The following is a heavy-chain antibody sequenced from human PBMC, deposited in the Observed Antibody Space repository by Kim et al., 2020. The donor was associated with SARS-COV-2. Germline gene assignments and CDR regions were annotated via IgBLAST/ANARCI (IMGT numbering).Heavy chain of an antibody. J-gene: IGHJ5*02. D-gene: IGHD3-16*02. CDR3: GRRVMESGELSSLFNWFDP. Sequence: SETLSLTCTVSGDSITTNFWSWIRQPPGKGLEWIGSISYSTSPNYKPSLKSRVTISVETSKNQLSLKLTSVTAADSAVYFCGRRVMESGELSSLFNWFDPWGQGTLVTVSS. CDR2: ISYSTSP. CDR1: GDSITTNF. V-gene: IGHV4-59*01.